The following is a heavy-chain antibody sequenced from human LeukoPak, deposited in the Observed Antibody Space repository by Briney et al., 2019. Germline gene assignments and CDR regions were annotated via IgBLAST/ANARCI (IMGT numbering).Heavy chain of an antibody. CDR1: GFTFSEYA. D-gene: IGHD3-10*02. CDR2: IGSDNKP. Sequence: QPGGSLRLSWDASGFTFSEYAITWVRQAPGQGLEWVSSIGSDNKPHYSESVKGRFAISRDNSKSMLFLQLNSLRAEDTALYYCSRDLNSYVALDVWGQGTTVTVSS. J-gene: IGHJ6*02. CDR3: SRDLNSYVALDV. V-gene: IGHV3-23*01.